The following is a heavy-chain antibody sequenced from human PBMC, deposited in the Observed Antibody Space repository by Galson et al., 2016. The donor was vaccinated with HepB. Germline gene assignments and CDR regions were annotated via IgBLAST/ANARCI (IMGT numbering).Heavy chain of an antibody. CDR2: INSDGSST. J-gene: IGHJ4*02. CDR3: TRVHREGIAAAGLQI. CDR1: GFPFSNYW. Sequence: SLRLSCEASGFPFSNYWMHWVRQAPGKGPVWVSRINSDGSSTTYADSVKGRFTISRDNAKNTLYLQMNSLRAEETALYYCTRVHREGIAAAGLQIWGQGTLVIVSS. D-gene: IGHD6-13*01. V-gene: IGHV3-74*01.